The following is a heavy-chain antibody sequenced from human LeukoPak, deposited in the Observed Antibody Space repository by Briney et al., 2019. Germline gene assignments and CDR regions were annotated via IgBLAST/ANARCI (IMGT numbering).Heavy chain of an antibody. Sequence: SETLSLTCAVYGGSFSGYSWSWIRQPPGKGLEWIGEINHSGSTNYNPSLKSRVTISLDTSKNQFSLKLSSATAADTAVYYCARGPGGSYATHFDYWGQGTLVTVSS. D-gene: IGHD1-26*01. CDR3: ARGPGGSYATHFDY. CDR1: GGSFSGYS. CDR2: INHSGST. V-gene: IGHV4-34*01. J-gene: IGHJ4*02.